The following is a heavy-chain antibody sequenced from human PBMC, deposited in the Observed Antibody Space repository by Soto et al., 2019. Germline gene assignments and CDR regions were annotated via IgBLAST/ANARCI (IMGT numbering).Heavy chain of an antibody. CDR1: GFSFSTYD. D-gene: IGHD4-17*01. Sequence: ASVKVSCKASGFSFSTYDISWLRQAPGQGPEWMGRISPKNGNTNYAQNFQDRVTMTADTSSSTAYMELRGLRSDDTAVYYCARATYGDSDAFEFWGKGTMVTVSS. CDR2: ISPKNGNT. CDR3: ARATYGDSDAFEF. J-gene: IGHJ3*01. V-gene: IGHV1-18*04.